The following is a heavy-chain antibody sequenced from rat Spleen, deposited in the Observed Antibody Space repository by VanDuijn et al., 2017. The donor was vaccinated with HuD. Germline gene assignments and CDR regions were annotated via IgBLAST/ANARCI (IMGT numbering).Heavy chain of an antibody. CDR3: TGGGHSALNWFAY. J-gene: IGHJ3*01. CDR2: ISHDGSNT. V-gene: IGHV5-29*01. D-gene: IGHD3-3*01. Sequence: EVQLVESDGGLVQPGRSLKLSCAASGFTFSDYYMAWVRQAPTKGLEWVATISHDGSNTYYPDTVKGRFMISKDNAKNTGYLQLNNLRSDDTAMYYCTGGGHSALNWFAYWGQGTLVTVSS. CDR1: GFTFSDYY.